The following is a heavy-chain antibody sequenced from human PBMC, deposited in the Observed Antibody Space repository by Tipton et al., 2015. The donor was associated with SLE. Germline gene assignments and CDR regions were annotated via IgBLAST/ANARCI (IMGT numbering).Heavy chain of an antibody. CDR2: IKSKTDGGTT. D-gene: IGHD6-19*01. CDR1: GFTFSNAW. CDR3: TTDRPPGGAVAGLLKFQH. J-gene: IGHJ1*01. Sequence: LTCAASGFTFSNAWMSWVRQAPGKGLEWVGRIKSKTDGGTTDYAAPVKGRFTISRDDSKNTLYLQMNSLKTEDTAVYYCTTDRPPGGAVAGLLKFQHWGQGTLVTVSS. V-gene: IGHV3-15*01.